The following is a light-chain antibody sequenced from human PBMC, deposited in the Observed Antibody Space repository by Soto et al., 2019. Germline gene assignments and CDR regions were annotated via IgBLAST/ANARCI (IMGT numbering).Light chain of an antibody. V-gene: IGKV1-5*03. CDR2: KAS. J-gene: IGKJ1*01. CDR1: QSFFTS. CDR3: QHYNSYSEA. Sequence: DIQMTQSPATLSASVGDRVTINCRASQSFFTSLAWYQQKPGKAPKLLISKASSLESGVPSRFSGSGSGTEFTLTISSLRPDDFATYYCQHYNSYSEAFGQGTKV.